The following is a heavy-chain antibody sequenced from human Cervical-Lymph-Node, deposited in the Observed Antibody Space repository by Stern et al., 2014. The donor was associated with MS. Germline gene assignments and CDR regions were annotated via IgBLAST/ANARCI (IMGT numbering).Heavy chain of an antibody. J-gene: IGHJ4*02. CDR1: GFNVSRDY. D-gene: IGHD1-1*01. Sequence: DVQLVESGGGVIQPGGSLRLSCTASGFNVSRDYMTWVRQAPGKGLEWVSLITNVGSTFYTDSVKGRFTISRDDSKNTVYLHMTSLRAEDTAMYYCARDTSSPERSDWWGQGTLVTVSS. CDR2: ITNVGST. CDR3: ARDTSSPERSDW. V-gene: IGHV3-53*01.